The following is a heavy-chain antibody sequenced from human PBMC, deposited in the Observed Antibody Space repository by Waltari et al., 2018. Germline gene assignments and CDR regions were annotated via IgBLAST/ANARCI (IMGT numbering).Heavy chain of an antibody. V-gene: IGHV4-59*11. CDR3: ATPTPDYRGYYGMDV. Sequence: QVQLQESGPGLVKPSETLSLTCTVSGGSISSHYWSWIRQPPGKGLEWIGYIYYSGSTNYNPSLKSRVTISVDTSKNQFSLKLSSVTAADTAVYYCATPTPDYRGYYGMDVWGQGTTVTVSS. CDR1: GGSISSHY. D-gene: IGHD3-10*01. J-gene: IGHJ6*02. CDR2: IYYSGST.